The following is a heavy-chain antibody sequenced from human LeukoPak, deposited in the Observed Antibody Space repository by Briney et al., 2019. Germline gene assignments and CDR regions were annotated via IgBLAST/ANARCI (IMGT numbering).Heavy chain of an antibody. J-gene: IGHJ4*01. V-gene: IGHV3-7*05. Sequence: GGSLRLSCAASGFTFSNYWMIWVRQAPGKGLEWVGNIKQDGSEKRYADSVRGRFSISRDNAQTSLYLQMNSLRAEDTAVYYCARASDPWLQLNWGQGTLVTVSS. CDR1: GFTFSNYW. CDR3: ARASDPWLQLN. CDR2: IKQDGSEK. D-gene: IGHD5-24*01.